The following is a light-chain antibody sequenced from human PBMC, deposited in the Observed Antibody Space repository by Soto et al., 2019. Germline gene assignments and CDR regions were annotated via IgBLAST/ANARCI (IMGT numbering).Light chain of an antibody. CDR2: GNS. Sequence: QAVVTQPPSVSGAPGQRVTISCTGSSSNIGAGYDVHWYQQIPGTAPKLLIYGNSNRPSGVPDRFSGSKSGTSASLAITGLQAEDEADYYCQSYDSSLSGRDVVFGGGTKVTVL. CDR3: QSYDSSLSGRDVV. CDR1: SSNIGAGYD. V-gene: IGLV1-40*01. J-gene: IGLJ2*01.